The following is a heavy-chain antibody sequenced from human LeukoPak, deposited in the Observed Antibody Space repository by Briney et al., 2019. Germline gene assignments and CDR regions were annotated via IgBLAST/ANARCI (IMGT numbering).Heavy chain of an antibody. Sequence: PGGSLRLSCAASGFTFSSYSMNWVRQAPGKGLEWVSHITASGTAMFYADSVKGRFTISRDNAKNSLYLQISNLRAEDMAVYFCARGGGLDVWGQGATVTVSS. CDR2: ITASGTAM. CDR3: ARGGGLDV. J-gene: IGHJ6*02. D-gene: IGHD3-16*01. V-gene: IGHV3-48*04. CDR1: GFTFSSYS.